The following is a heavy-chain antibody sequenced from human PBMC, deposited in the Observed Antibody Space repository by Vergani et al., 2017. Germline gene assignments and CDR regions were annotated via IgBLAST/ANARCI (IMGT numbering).Heavy chain of an antibody. J-gene: IGHJ4*02. Sequence: EVQLVESGGGLVQPGGSLRLSCAASGFTFSSYWMSWVRQAPGKGLEWVANIKQDGSEKYYVDSVKGRFTISRDNAKNSLYLQMNSLRAEDTAVYYCTRDRLDDSYAYLDYWGQGTLVTVSP. V-gene: IGHV3-7*01. CDR2: IKQDGSEK. CDR3: TRDRLDDSYAYLDY. CDR1: GFTFSSYW. D-gene: IGHD3-16*01.